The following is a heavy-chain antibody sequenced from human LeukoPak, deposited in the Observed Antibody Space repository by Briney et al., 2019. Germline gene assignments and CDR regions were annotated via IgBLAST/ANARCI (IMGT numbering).Heavy chain of an antibody. V-gene: IGHV3-21*01. D-gene: IGHD3-16*01. Sequence: GGSLRLSCVASGFDFNYYDMNWVRQAPGKGLEWVSSISGSSSYIYFADSTKGRFTISRDNANNSVFLQMSSLRPEDTAVYYCARRGGLSSGRGFDHWGQGTLVSVSS. J-gene: IGHJ4*02. CDR2: ISGSSSYI. CDR3: ARRGGLSSGRGFDH. CDR1: GFDFNYYD.